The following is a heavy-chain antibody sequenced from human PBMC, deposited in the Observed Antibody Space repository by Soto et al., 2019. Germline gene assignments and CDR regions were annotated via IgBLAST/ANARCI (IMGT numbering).Heavy chain of an antibody. Sequence: VASVKVSCKVSGYTLTELSMHWVRQAPGKGLEWMGGFDPEDGETIYAQKFQGRVTMTEDTSTDTAYMELSSLRSEDTAVYYCATIGGQLVPYYFDYWGQGTLVTVSS. CDR1: GYTLTELS. CDR3: ATIGGQLVPYYFDY. CDR2: FDPEDGET. D-gene: IGHD6-6*01. J-gene: IGHJ4*02. V-gene: IGHV1-24*01.